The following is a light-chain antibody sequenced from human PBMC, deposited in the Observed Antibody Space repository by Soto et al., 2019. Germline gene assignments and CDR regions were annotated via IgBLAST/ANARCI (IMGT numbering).Light chain of an antibody. CDR2: EAS. CDR1: QSVSSS. J-gene: IGKJ1*01. CDR3: QQGSTWPWT. Sequence: EIVLTQSPATLSLSPGERATLSCRASQSVSSSLAWYQQKLGQAPRLLIYEASDRATGIPARFSGSGSGTDFTLIISSLEPEDFAVYYCQQGSTWPWTFGQGRKV. V-gene: IGKV3-11*01.